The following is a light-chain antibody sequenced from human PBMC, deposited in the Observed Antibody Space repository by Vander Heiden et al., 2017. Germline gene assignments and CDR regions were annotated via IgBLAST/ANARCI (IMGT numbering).Light chain of an antibody. J-gene: IGLJ2*01. CDR3: QVWDNSSDHVV. CDR2: DDR. V-gene: IGLV3-21*02. Sequence: SYVLTQPPSVSVAPGQTARITCGGSNIGGKSVHWYQQKPGQAPVLVVYDDRVRPSGIPERFSVSNSGNTATLTISSVEAGDEADYYCQVWDNSSDHVVFGGGTKLTVL. CDR1: NIGGKS.